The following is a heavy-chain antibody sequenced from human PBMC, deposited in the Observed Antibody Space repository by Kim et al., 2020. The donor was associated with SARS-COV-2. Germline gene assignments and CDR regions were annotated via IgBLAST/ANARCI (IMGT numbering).Heavy chain of an antibody. Sequence: STNYHPALKSRVTISVDTSKNQFSRKLSSVTAADTAVYYCARDGIAAWDYWGQGTLVTVSS. CDR3: ARDGIAAWDY. CDR2: ST. J-gene: IGHJ4*02. D-gene: IGHD6-25*01. V-gene: IGHV4-59*01.